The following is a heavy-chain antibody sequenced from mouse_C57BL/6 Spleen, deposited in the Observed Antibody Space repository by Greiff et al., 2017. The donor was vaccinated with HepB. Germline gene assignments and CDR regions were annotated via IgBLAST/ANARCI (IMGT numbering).Heavy chain of an antibody. CDR2: IWSGGST. CDR3: ASHDYGYYYAMDY. Sequence: QVQLQQSGPGLVQPSQSLSITCTVSGFSLTSYGVHWVRQSPGKGLEWLGVIWSGGSTDYNAAFISRLSISKDNSKSQVFFKMNSLQADDTAIYYCASHDYGYYYAMDYWGQGTSVTVSS. CDR1: GFSLTSYG. J-gene: IGHJ4*01. V-gene: IGHV2-2*01. D-gene: IGHD2-4*01.